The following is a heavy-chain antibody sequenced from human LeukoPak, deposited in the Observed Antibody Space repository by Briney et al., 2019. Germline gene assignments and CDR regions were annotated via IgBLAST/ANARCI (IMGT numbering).Heavy chain of an antibody. V-gene: IGHV3-23*01. D-gene: IGHD6-13*01. CDR2: ITDGAIST. CDR1: GFTFSSYA. J-gene: IGHJ4*02. CDR3: AWGLQAAAGSDY. Sequence: GGSLRLSCAASGFTFSSYAMSWVRQAPGKGLEWVSTITDGAISTYYADSVKGRFTISRDNAKNSLYLQMNSLRAEDTAVYYCAWGLQAAAGSDYWGQGTLVTVSS.